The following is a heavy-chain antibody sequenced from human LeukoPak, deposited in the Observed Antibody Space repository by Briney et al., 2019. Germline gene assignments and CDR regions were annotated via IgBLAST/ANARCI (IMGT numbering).Heavy chain of an antibody. CDR2: IYYSGST. V-gene: IGHV4-59*08. D-gene: IGHD6-19*01. J-gene: IGHJ3*02. CDR1: GGSISSYY. CDR3: ARRAVAHDAFDI. Sequence: SETLSLTCTVSGGSISSYYWSWIRRPPGKGLEWIGYIYYSGSTNYNPSLKSLVTISVDTSKNQFSLKLSSVTAADTAVYYCARRAVAHDAFDIWGQGTMVTVSS.